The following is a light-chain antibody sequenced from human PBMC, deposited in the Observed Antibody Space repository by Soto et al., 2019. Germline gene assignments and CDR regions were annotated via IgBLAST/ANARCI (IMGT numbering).Light chain of an antibody. CDR3: QQYGSSPTWT. J-gene: IGKJ1*01. CDR2: GAS. V-gene: IGKV3-20*01. CDR1: QSVSSN. Sequence: EIVMTQSPATLSVSPGERATLSCRASQSVSSNLAWYQQKPGQGPRLLIYGASSRATGIPDRFSGSGSGTDFTLTISRLEPEDFAVYYCQQYGSSPTWTFGQGTKVDIK.